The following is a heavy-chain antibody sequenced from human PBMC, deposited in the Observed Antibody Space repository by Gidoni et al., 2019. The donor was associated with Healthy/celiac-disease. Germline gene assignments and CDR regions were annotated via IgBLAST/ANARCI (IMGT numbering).Heavy chain of an antibody. V-gene: IGHV2-5*02. Sequence: QTTLKESGPTPVTPTPTLTLTCTFSGFSLTPSGVGVGWIRQPPGKALEWLALIYWDDVKRSNPSLKSRLTITKDTAKNQVVLTMTNMDPVDTATYYCAHRLRYCSGGSCAMDAFDIWGQGTMVTVSS. J-gene: IGHJ3*02. CDR2: IYWDDVK. CDR3: AHRLRYCSGGSCAMDAFDI. D-gene: IGHD2-15*01. CDR1: GFSLTPSGVG.